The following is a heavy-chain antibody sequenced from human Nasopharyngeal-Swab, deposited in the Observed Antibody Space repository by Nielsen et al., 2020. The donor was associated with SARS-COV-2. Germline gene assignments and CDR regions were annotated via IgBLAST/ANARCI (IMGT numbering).Heavy chain of an antibody. CDR3: ARAPGGYYDSSGYFDY. D-gene: IGHD3-22*01. CDR2: INHSGST. V-gene: IGHV4-34*01. J-gene: IGHJ4*02. Sequence: WIRQPPGGVVEWRGEINHSGSTNYNPSLKSRVTISVDTSKNQFSLKLSSVTAADTAVYYCARAPGGYYDSSGYFDYWGQGTLVTVSS.